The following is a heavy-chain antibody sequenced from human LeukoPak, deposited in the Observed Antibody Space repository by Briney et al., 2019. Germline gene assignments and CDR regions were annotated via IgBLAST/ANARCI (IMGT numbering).Heavy chain of an antibody. CDR2: IYYSGDT. CDR3: AREGAAAGTPRAFDL. Sequence: RTSETLSLTCTVSGGSVTSGDYYWTWIRQQPGKGLEWIGYIYYSGDTYYNPPLKSRLTMSVDTSRSQFSLKLTSLTAADTAVYYCAREGAAAGTPRAFDLWGQGTVVTVSS. D-gene: IGHD6-13*01. CDR1: GGSVTSGDYY. J-gene: IGHJ3*01. V-gene: IGHV4-31*03.